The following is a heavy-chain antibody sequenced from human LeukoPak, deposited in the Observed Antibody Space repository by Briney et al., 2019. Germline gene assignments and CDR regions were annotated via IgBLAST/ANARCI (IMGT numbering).Heavy chain of an antibody. CDR3: VRGIAGRIATFGVIRGGYFDY. D-gene: IGHD3-3*01. CDR1: GFTFNNFG. J-gene: IGHJ4*02. V-gene: IGHV3-48*01. Sequence: GGSLRLSCAASGFTFNNFGLNWVRQAPGRGLEWVPYIGSSASITNYADAVEGRFTISRESATKSLHLQMDSLRVEDTAVYYCVRGIAGRIATFGVIRGGYFDYWGQGTLVTVSS. CDR2: IGSSASIT.